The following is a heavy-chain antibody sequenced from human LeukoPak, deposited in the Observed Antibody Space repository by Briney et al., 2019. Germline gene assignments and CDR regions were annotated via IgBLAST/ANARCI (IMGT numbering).Heavy chain of an antibody. Sequence: GGSLRLSCAASGFIFSNYAMHWLRQTPGKGLEWVAITSYDGSNKYYADSVKGRFTVSGDNSKNTLFLQMNSLRAEDTAVYYCARECQDKTRRSTVGAPFDFWGQGTVVTVSS. CDR2: TSYDGSNK. D-gene: IGHD1-26*01. CDR3: ARECQDKTRRSTVGAPFDF. V-gene: IGHV3-30*04. CDR1: GFIFSNYA. J-gene: IGHJ4*02.